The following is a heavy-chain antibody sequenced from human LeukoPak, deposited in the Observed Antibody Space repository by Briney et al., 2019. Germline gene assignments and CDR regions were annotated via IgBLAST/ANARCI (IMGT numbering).Heavy chain of an antibody. Sequence: SETLSLTCTVSGGSIRSHYWSWIRQPPGKGREWIGYIYYSGSTNYNPSLKSRVTISVDTSKNQFSLKLSSVTAADTAVYYCARVYYDFWSGYYMDVWGKGTTVTVSS. CDR3: ARVYYDFWSGYYMDV. V-gene: IGHV4-59*11. J-gene: IGHJ6*03. D-gene: IGHD3-3*01. CDR1: GGSIRSHY. CDR2: IYYSGST.